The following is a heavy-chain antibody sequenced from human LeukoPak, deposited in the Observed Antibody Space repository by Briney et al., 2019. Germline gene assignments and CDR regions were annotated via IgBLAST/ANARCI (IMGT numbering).Heavy chain of an antibody. CDR1: GGSLSTYY. J-gene: IGHJ5*02. CDR2: IYSSGAT. Sequence: SETLSLTCTVSGGSLSTYYWSWIRQPAGKGLEWIGRIYSSGATNYDPSLKSRVTMSVDTSKNQFSLKLSSVTAADTAVYYCARCSGNGYDYSWLDPWGQGTLVTVSS. CDR3: ARCSGNGYDYSWLDP. D-gene: IGHD5-12*01. V-gene: IGHV4-4*07.